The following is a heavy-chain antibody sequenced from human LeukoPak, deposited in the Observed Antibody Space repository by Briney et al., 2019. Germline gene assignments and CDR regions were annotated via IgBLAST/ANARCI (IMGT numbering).Heavy chain of an antibody. CDR2: INEDGSGK. CDR1: GFTFTSNW. Sequence: TGGSLRLSCAAFGFTFTSNWMSWVRQAPGKGLEWVATINEDGSGKHYVDFVKGRFNISRDNAKNSLSLQMDTLRAEDTAVYYCAKSLGTGAPYDYWGQGTLVTVSS. V-gene: IGHV3-7*01. D-gene: IGHD1-1*01. J-gene: IGHJ4*02. CDR3: AKSLGTGAPYDY.